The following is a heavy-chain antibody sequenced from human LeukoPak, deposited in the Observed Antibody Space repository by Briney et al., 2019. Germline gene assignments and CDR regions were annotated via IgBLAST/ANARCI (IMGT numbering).Heavy chain of an antibody. J-gene: IGHJ4*02. Sequence: SETLSLTCTVSGYSISSGYYWGWIRQPPGKGLEWIGSIYHNGSTYYNPSLKSRVTISVDTSKNQFSLKLSSVTAADTALYYCARLSDDGGLFDFWGQGTLVTVSS. CDR3: ARLSDDGGLFDF. CDR1: GYSISSGYY. D-gene: IGHD3-16*01. V-gene: IGHV4-38-2*02. CDR2: IYHNGST.